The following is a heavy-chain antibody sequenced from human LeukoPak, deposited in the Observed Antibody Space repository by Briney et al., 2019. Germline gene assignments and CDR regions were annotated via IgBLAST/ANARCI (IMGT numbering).Heavy chain of an antibody. CDR3: AKSPWQLVRPDWFDP. D-gene: IGHD6-6*01. V-gene: IGHV4-30-2*01. CDR2: IYHSGHT. CDR1: GGSISSGGYS. J-gene: IGHJ5*02. Sequence: PSQTLSLTCAVSGGSISSGGYSWSWIRQPPGKGLEWIGYIYHSGHTYYNPSLKSRVTISVDTSKNQFSLKLSSVTAADTAVYYCAKSPWQLVRPDWFDPWGQGTLVTVSS.